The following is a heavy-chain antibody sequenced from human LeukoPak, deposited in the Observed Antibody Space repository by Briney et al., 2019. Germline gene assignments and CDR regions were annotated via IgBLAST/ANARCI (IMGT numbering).Heavy chain of an antibody. CDR1: GASINIYY. J-gene: IGHJ4*02. Sequence: SETLSLTCTVSGASINIYYWSWIRQPPGKGLEWIGCIYDSGSTDYNPSLKSRVTISVDTSKNQFSLKLTSVTAADTAMYYCARTSSSWLWGQGTLVTVSS. CDR3: ARTSSSWL. V-gene: IGHV4-59*01. D-gene: IGHD6-13*01. CDR2: IYDSGST.